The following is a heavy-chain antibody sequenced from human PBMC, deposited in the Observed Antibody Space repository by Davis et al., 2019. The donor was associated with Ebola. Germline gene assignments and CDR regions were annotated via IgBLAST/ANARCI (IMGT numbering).Heavy chain of an antibody. V-gene: IGHV1-69*05. J-gene: IGHJ4*02. CDR3: ARHIAAAGKFDY. Sequence: SVKVSCKASGGTFSSYAISWVRQAPGQGLEWMGGIIPIFGTANYAQKFQGRVTMTRNTSISTAYMELSSLRSEDTAVYYCARHIAAAGKFDYWGQGTLVTVSS. CDR2: IIPIFGTA. D-gene: IGHD6-13*01. CDR1: GGTFSSYA.